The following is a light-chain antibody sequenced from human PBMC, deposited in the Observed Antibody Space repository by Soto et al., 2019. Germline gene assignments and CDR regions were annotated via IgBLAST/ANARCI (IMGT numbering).Light chain of an antibody. J-gene: IGKJ1*01. CDR3: QQYDSWT. V-gene: IGKV3-20*01. CDR1: QSISSPY. Sequence: TQSPSTLSASVGDRVTITCRASQSISSPYLAWYQQKPGQAPRLLIDGASSRATGVPDRFSGSGSGTDFTLTISRLEPEDFAVYYCQQYDSWTFGQGTKVDIK. CDR2: GAS.